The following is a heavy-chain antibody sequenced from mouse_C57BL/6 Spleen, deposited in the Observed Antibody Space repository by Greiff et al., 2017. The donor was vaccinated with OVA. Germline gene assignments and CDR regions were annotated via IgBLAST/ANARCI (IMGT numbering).Heavy chain of an antibody. CDR3: ARDLSLGAMDY. D-gene: IGHD3-3*01. Sequence: EVQVVESEGGLVQPGSSMKLSCTASGFTFSDYYMAWVRQVPEKGLEWVANINYDGSSTYYLDSLKSRFIISRDNAKNILYLQMSSLKSEDTATYYCARDLSLGAMDYWGQGTSVTVSS. CDR1: GFTFSDYY. J-gene: IGHJ4*01. CDR2: INYDGSST. V-gene: IGHV5-16*01.